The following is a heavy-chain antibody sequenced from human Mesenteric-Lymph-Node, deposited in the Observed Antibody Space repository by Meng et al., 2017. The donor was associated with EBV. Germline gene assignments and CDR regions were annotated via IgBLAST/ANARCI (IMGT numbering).Heavy chain of an antibody. D-gene: IGHD4-23*01. CDR3: ASVHYGGNPFEGGG. CDR1: CYNFSHYG. CDR2: ISAYNGYT. J-gene: IGHJ4*02. Sequence: PYVSEMKHRGASVKLLLNGSCYNFSHYGTCWVRQAPGKGLEWMGWISAYNGYTYYAQRFPGRVTMTTDTSASTAYMELRSLRFDDTAVYYCASVHYGGNPFEGGGWGQGTLVTVSS. V-gene: IGHV1-18*01.